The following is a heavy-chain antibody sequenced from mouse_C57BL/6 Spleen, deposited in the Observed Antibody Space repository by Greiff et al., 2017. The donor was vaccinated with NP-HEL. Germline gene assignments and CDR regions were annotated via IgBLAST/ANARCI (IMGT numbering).Heavy chain of an antibody. CDR2: INPGSGGT. CDR3: ARRVVITTYYAMDY. D-gene: IGHD1-1*01. CDR1: GYAFTNYL. V-gene: IGHV1-54*01. J-gene: IGHJ4*01. Sequence: VQLQQSGAELVRPGTSVKVSCKASGYAFTNYLIEWVKQRPGQGLEWIGVINPGSGGTNYNEKFKGKATLTADKSSSTAYMQLSSLTSEDSAVYFCARRVVITTYYAMDYWGQGTSVTVSS.